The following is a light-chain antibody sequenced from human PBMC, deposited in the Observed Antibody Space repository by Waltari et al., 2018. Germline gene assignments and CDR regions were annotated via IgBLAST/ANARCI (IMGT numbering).Light chain of an antibody. Sequence: DIQMTQSPSTLSASVGDRVTITCRASQSISSWLAWYQQKPGKAPKLLIYKASSLESGVPSRFSGSGSGTEFTLTISSLQPDDFATYYCQQYNSYSLSCTFGQGTKVEIK. J-gene: IGKJ1*01. CDR3: QQYNSYSLSCT. CDR2: KAS. V-gene: IGKV1-5*03. CDR1: QSISSW.